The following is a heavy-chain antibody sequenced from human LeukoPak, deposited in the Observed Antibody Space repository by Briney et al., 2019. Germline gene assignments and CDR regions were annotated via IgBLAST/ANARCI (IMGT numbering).Heavy chain of an antibody. D-gene: IGHD3-10*01. CDR2: SRNKANSYST. CDR1: GFTFSDHY. J-gene: IGHJ4*02. V-gene: IGHV3-72*01. CDR3: AVNMIRGVIDY. Sequence: PGGSLRLSCAASGFTFSDHYMDWVCQAPGKGLEWVGRSRNKANSYSTEYAASVKGRFAISRDDSKTSLYLQMNSLKTEDTAVYYCAVNMIRGVIDYWDQGTLVTVSS.